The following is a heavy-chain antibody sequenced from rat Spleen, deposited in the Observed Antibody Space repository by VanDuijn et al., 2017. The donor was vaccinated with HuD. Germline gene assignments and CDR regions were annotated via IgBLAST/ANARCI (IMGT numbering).Heavy chain of an antibody. CDR2: ISYDGSST. D-gene: IGHD1-6*01. J-gene: IGHJ2*01. CDR1: GFTFSNHD. V-gene: IGHV5-29*01. Sequence: EVQLVESGGGLVQPGRSLKLSCAASGFTFSNHDMAWVRQAPTKGLEWIASISYDGSSTYYPDSVKGRFTISRDDAKSTLYLQMDSLRSEDTASYFCAGQYYGYTDWGQGLLVTVSS. CDR3: AGQYYGYTD.